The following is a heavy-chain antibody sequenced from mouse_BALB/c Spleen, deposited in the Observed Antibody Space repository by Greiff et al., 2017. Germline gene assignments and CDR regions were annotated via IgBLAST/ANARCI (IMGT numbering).Heavy chain of an antibody. CDR1: GFAFSSYD. CDR3: ARQWSPYYDYDGFAY. Sequence: EVQVVESGGGLVKPGGSLKLSCAASGFAFSSYDMSWVRQTPEKRLEWVAYISSGGGSTYYPDTVKGRFTISRANAKNTLYLQMSSLKSEDTAMYYCARQWSPYYDYDGFAYWGQGTLVTVSA. J-gene: IGHJ3*01. CDR2: ISSGGGST. D-gene: IGHD2-4*01. V-gene: IGHV5-12-1*01.